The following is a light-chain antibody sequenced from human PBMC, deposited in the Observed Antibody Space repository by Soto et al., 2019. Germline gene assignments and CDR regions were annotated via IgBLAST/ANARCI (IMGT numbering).Light chain of an antibody. J-gene: IGLJ2*01. CDR3: QMLDTNPL. V-gene: IGLV4-69*01. CDR1: NGHSSFT. CDR2: LNQDGTQ. Sequence: QSVLTQSPSASAPLGGSVKLTCTLNNGHSSFTIAWHQQQPEKGPRYLMRLNQDGTQNKGDGIPDRFSVSSSGAERYLTSSSLQSDDEADSFCQMLDTNPLFCGGTKPTVL.